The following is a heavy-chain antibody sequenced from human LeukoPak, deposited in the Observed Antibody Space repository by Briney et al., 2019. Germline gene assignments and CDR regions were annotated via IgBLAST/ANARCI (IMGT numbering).Heavy chain of an antibody. D-gene: IGHD1-14*01. CDR1: GGSIRSSSYY. CDR2: IYYSGST. V-gene: IGHV4-39*07. CDR3: ARGRSPGY. Sequence: WETLSLTCTVSGGSIRSSSYYWGWTREPPGKGLEWIATIYYSGSTYYTPSLKTRVTISVDTSKTQFSLKPSSVTAADTTVYHCARGRSPGYWGQGTLVTVSS. J-gene: IGHJ4*02.